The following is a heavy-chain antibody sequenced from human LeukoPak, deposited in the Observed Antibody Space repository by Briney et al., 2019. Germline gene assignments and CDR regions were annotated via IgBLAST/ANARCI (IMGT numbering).Heavy chain of an antibody. Sequence: PGGSLRLSCAASGFTFSSYGMHWVRQAPGKGLEWVAFIRYDGSNKCYADSVKGRFTISRDNSKNTLYLQMNSLRAEDTAVYYCTKGGQYDYVWGSYLPHWFDPWGQGTLVTVSS. CDR3: TKGGQYDYVWGSYLPHWFDP. CDR1: GFTFSSYG. CDR2: IRYDGSNK. V-gene: IGHV3-30*02. D-gene: IGHD3-16*02. J-gene: IGHJ5*02.